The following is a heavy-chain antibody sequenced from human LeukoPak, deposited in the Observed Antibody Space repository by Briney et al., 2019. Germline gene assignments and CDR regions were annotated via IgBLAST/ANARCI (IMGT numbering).Heavy chain of an antibody. V-gene: IGHV1-3*01. D-gene: IGHD2-2*01. CDR2: INAGDGNT. Sequence: ASVKVSCKASGYTFSNYAIHWVRQAPGQRLEWMRWINAGDGNTKNSQKFQGKITITRDTSASTSYMELSSLRSEDTAVYYCARDPSTGVVPDGKFSSDYYFDYWGRGTLVTVSS. CDR1: GYTFSNYA. J-gene: IGHJ4*02. CDR3: ARDPSTGVVPDGKFSSDYYFDY.